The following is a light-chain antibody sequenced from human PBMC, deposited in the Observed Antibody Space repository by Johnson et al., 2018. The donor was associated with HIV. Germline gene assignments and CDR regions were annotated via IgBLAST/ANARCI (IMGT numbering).Light chain of an antibody. CDR2: DNN. CDR3: GTWDSSLSGGLYV. J-gene: IGLJ1*01. CDR1: SSNIGNNY. V-gene: IGLV1-51*01. Sequence: QSVLTQPPSVSAAPGQKVTISCSGSSSNIGNNYVSWYQQLPGTAPKLLIYDNNKRPSGIPDRFSASKSGTSATLAITGLQTEDEADYYCGTWDSSLSGGLYVFGTGTKVTVL.